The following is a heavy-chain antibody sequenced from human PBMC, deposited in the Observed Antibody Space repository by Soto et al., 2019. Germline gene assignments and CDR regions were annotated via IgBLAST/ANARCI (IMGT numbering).Heavy chain of an antibody. CDR3: AKVGPPLYYGDFPRWYYYGMDV. J-gene: IGHJ6*04. Sequence: AAVKVSCKASGYTFTSYGISWVRQAPGQGLEWMGWMSAYNGNTNYAQKLQGRVTMTTDTSTSTAYMELRSLRSDDTAVYYCAKVGPPLYYGDFPRWYYYGMDVGGKGPTVTVSS. D-gene: IGHD4-17*01. V-gene: IGHV1-18*04. CDR1: GYTFTSYG. CDR2: MSAYNGNT.